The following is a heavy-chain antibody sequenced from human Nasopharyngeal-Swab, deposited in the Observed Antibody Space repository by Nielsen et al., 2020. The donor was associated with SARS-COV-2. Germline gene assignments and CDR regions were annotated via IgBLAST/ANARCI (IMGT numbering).Heavy chain of an antibody. CDR3: TRHRRSQWLPDY. J-gene: IGHJ4*02. V-gene: IGHV4-34*01. CDR2: FYSGGST. Sequence: GSLRLSCAVYGGSFSGYYWTWIRQPPGKGLEWIGSFYSGGSTYDNPSLKSRVTVSVDMSRNQFSLTLRSVTAADTAMYYCTRHRRSQWLPDYWGQGTLVTVSS. CDR1: GGSFSGYY. D-gene: IGHD6-19*01.